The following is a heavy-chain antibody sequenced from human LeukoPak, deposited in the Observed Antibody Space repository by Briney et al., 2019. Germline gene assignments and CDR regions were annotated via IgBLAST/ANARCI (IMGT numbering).Heavy chain of an antibody. CDR1: GFTFSSYA. CDR3: AKAVLTGYYLDY. D-gene: IGHD3-9*01. CDR2: ITGGGGTA. Sequence: GGSLRLSCAVSGFTFSSYAMTWVRQAPGKGLEGSSSITGGGGTAYYAESVKGRFTISRDNSKNTLYLQMNSLRAEDTAVYYCAKAVLTGYYLDYWGQGTLVTVSS. J-gene: IGHJ4*02. V-gene: IGHV3-23*01.